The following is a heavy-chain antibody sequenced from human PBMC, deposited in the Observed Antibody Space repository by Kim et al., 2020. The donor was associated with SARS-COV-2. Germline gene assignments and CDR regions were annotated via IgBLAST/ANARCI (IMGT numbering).Heavy chain of an antibody. CDR2: IYYSGGT. Sequence: SETLSLTCTVSSGSISSDDYYWSWIRQPPGKGLEWIGYIYYSGGTFYNPSLKSRLTISVDTSKNQFSLKLSSVIAADTAMYYCAGVGGSSSSRGWFDPWG. CDR1: SGSISSDDYY. CDR3: AGVGGSSSSRGWFDP. J-gene: IGHJ5*02. V-gene: IGHV4-30-4*08. D-gene: IGHD6-13*01.